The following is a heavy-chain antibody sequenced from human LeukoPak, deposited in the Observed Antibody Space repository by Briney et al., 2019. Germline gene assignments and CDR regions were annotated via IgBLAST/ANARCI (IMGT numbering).Heavy chain of an antibody. CDR1: EFTFNAHA. J-gene: IGHJ2*01. V-gene: IGHV3-23*01. CDR3: AKDGYYSSANHFARLHFDL. CDR2: ISGDVRDT. Sequence: PGGSLRLSCEASEFTFNAHAMNWVRQAPGKGLEWVSVISGDVRDTNYANPVKGRFTISRDNSKDAVFLQMDSLRVEDTAMYYCAKDGYYSSANHFARLHFDLWGRGTLVTVSS. D-gene: IGHD3-10*01.